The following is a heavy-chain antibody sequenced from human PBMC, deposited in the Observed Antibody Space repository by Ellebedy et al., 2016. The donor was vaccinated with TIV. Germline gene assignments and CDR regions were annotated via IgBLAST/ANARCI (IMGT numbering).Heavy chain of an antibody. CDR1: GFTFSNYG. Sequence: PGGSLRLSCAASGFTFSNYGMSWVRQAPGKGLEWVSGISSRSSSIYYADSVKGRFTISRDNTENTLFMQMNSLRVEDTATYYCAKSYSGYDWEWDHWGQGTLVTVSS. J-gene: IGHJ4*02. D-gene: IGHD5-12*01. CDR2: ISSRSSSI. CDR3: AKSYSGYDWEWDH. V-gene: IGHV3-23*01.